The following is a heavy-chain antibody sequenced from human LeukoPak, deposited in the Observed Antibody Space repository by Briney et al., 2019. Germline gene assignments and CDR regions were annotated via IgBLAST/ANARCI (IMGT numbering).Heavy chain of an antibody. D-gene: IGHD2-15*01. V-gene: IGHV3-30*03. Sequence: PGGSLRLSCAASGFTFSNAWMTWVRQAPGKGLEWVAIISYDGSNIFYADSVQGRFTISRDNSKNTLYLQMNSLRPEDTAVYFCARGCSRAAFDIWGQGTVVAVSS. CDR3: ARGCSRAAFDI. CDR2: ISYDGSNI. CDR1: GFTFSNAW. J-gene: IGHJ3*02.